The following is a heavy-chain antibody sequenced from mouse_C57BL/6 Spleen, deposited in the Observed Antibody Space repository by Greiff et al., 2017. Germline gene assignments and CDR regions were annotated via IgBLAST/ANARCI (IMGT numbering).Heavy chain of an antibody. CDR1: GFNIKDYY. CDR2: IDPEDGET. V-gene: IGHV14-2*01. D-gene: IGHD3-2*02. J-gene: IGHJ3*01. Sequence: EVHLVESGAELVKPGASVKLSCTASGFNIKDYYMHWVKQRTEQGLEWIGRIDPEDGETKYAPKFQGKATITADTSSNTAYLQLSSLTSEDTAVYYFARPAQATYWFAYWGQGTLVTVSA. CDR3: ARPAQATYWFAY.